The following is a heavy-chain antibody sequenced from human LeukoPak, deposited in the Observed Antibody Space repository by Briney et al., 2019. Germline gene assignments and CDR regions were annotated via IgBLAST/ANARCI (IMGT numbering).Heavy chain of an antibody. J-gene: IGHJ5*02. CDR3: ARGLGPISWFDP. D-gene: IGHD2-21*01. V-gene: IGHV1-2*02. CDR2: INPNSGGT. CDR1: GYTFTGYY. Sequence: ASVRVSCKASGYTFTGYYMHWVRQAPGQGLEWMGWINPNSGGTNYAQKFQGRVTMTRDTSISTAYMELSRLRSDDTAVYYCARGLGPISWFDPWGQGTLVTVSS.